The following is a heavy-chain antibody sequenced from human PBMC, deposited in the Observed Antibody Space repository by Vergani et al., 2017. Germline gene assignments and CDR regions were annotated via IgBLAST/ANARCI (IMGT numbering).Heavy chain of an antibody. J-gene: IGHJ4*02. V-gene: IGHV4-38-2*01. CDR3: TRQPQEGASRPPSVPT. Sequence: QVQLQESGPGLVEPSETLSLTCAVSGYSIRNGYYWGWIRQPPGKGLEWIGSIYHSGSTHYNPSLKSRVTISVDTFKNVLSLKVTSVHAADTAVYYCTRQPQEGASRPPSVPTWGQGISVIVSS. CDR1: GYSIRNGYY. CDR2: IYHSGST.